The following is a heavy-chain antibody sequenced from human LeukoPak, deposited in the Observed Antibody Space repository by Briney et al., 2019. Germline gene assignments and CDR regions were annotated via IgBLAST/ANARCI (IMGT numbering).Heavy chain of an antibody. CDR1: GGSISNYY. CDR2: IYYSGST. CDR3: ARRTYFDL. Sequence: PETLSLTCTVSGGSISNYYWSWVRQPPGKGLEWIGYIYYSGSTTYNPSLKSRVTISVDTSKNQFSLKLSSVAAADTAVYYCARRTYFDLWGRGTLVTVSS. V-gene: IGHV4-59*08. J-gene: IGHJ2*01.